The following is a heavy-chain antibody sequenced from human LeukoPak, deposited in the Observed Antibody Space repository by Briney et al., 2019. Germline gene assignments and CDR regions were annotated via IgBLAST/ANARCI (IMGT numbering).Heavy chain of an antibody. D-gene: IGHD5-18*01. CDR3: AKNAGYSYGLYYFDY. CDR2: ISGGSTTI. V-gene: IGHV3-48*01. Sequence: GGSLRLSCAASGFIFRSYSMNWVRQAPGKGLEWVSYISGGSTTIYYADSVKGRFTISRDNSKNTVHLQMDSLRAEDSAVYYCAKNAGYSYGLYYFDYWGQGTLVTVSS. CDR1: GFIFRSYS. J-gene: IGHJ4*02.